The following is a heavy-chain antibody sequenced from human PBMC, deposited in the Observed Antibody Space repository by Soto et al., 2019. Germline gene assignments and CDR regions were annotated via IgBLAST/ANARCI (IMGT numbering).Heavy chain of an antibody. CDR2: IFPSDSET. Sequence: PGESLKISCQATGYHFAIPWIGWVRQLPGKGLEWMGIIFPSDSETRYSPSFRGQVTMSVDKSINNAYLQWRSLKASDTAMYYCARHSLIVSPLYILDVWGHGTTVTVSS. J-gene: IGHJ6*02. CDR1: GYHFAIPW. V-gene: IGHV5-51*01. CDR3: ARHSLIVSPLYILDV. D-gene: IGHD2-2*02.